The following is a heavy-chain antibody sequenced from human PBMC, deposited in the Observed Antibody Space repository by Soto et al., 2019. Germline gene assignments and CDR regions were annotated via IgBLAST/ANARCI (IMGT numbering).Heavy chain of an antibody. CDR1: EFNFKSLW. V-gene: IGHV3-74*01. Sequence: EVLLVESGGGLVQPGGSLRLSCAASEFNFKSLWMHWVRQVRGKGLVWVSRIDNGGIGTSYADSVRGRFTISRDNAKKMLYLEMNSLRTEDTGMYYCVRLGGASAMDYWGQGTLVTVSS. CDR3: VRLGGASAMDY. CDR2: IDNGGIGT. J-gene: IGHJ4*02. D-gene: IGHD2-15*01.